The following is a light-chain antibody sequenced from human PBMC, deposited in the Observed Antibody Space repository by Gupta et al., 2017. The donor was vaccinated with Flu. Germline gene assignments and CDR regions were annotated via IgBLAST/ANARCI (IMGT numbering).Light chain of an antibody. Sequence: EIVMTQSPAILSVSPGERAPLSCRASQSISRNLAWYQQKPGQAPRLLIYGASTRATGIPARCSGSGSGTEFTLTISSLQAEDVAVDSCQQYNHWPPWTFGQGTKVEIK. CDR2: GAS. CDR1: QSISRN. CDR3: QQYNHWPPWT. J-gene: IGKJ1*01. V-gene: IGKV3-15*01.